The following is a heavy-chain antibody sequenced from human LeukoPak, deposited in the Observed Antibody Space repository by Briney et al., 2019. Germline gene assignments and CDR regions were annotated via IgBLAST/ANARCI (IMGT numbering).Heavy chain of an antibody. Sequence: ASVKVSCKASGYTFTSYGVSWVRQAPGQGLEWMGWISAYNGNTNYAQKLQGRVTMTTDTSTSTAYMELRSLRSDDTAVYYCAKDFPEYVVEQQLVLDWTVFDIWGQGTMVTVSS. J-gene: IGHJ3*02. CDR1: GYTFTSYG. D-gene: IGHD6-13*01. V-gene: IGHV1-18*01. CDR2: ISAYNGNT. CDR3: AKDFPEYVVEQQLVLDWTVFDI.